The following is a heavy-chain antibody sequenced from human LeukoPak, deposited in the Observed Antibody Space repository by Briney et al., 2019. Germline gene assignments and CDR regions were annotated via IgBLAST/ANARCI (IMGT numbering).Heavy chain of an antibody. CDR2: IIPIFGTA. CDR1: GGTFSSYA. Sequence: SVKVSCKASGGTFSSYAISWVRQAPGQGREWMGGIIPIFGTANYAQKFQGRVTITTDESTSTAYMELSSLRSEDTAVYYCARGGGCSSTSCYPWGQGTLVTVSS. CDR3: ARGGGCSSTSCYP. D-gene: IGHD2-2*01. J-gene: IGHJ4*02. V-gene: IGHV1-69*05.